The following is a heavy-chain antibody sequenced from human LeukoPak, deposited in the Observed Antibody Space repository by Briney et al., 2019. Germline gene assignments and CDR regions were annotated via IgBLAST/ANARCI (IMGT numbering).Heavy chain of an antibody. CDR1: GFTFSSFA. CDR2: IRDSGDST. CDR3: AKEVSYYYGSGSYYNSHYYFDY. Sequence: GGSLRLYCAASGFTFSSFAMGWVRQAPGKGLEWVSGIRDSGDSTYSADSVKGRFTISRDNSKNTLYLQMNSLRAEDTAVYYCAKEVSYYYGSGSYYNSHYYFDYWGQGTLVTVSS. J-gene: IGHJ4*02. V-gene: IGHV3-23*01. D-gene: IGHD3-10*01.